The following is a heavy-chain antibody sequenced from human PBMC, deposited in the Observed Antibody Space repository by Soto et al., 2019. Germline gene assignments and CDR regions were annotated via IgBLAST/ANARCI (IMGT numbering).Heavy chain of an antibody. CDR1: EFTFSNYA. D-gene: IGHD5-12*01. V-gene: IGHV3-23*01. J-gene: IGHJ4*02. Sequence: GGSLRLSCAASEFTFSNYAMSWVRQAPGKGLEWVSAISYGGGTTYYADTVKGRFTISRDNSKNTLYLQMNNLQTEDTAVYFCTTDKNGYTPRDPEYWGQGTLVTVSS. CDR2: ISYGGGTT. CDR3: TTDKNGYTPRDPEY.